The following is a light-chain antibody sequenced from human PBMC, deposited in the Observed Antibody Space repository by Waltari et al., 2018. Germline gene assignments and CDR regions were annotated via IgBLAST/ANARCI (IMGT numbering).Light chain of an antibody. V-gene: IGKV1-39*01. CDR2: EVS. CDR3: MQSIQLPPA. Sequence: DIQMTQSPSSLSASVGDRVTITCRASHSISSYLNWYQQKPGKAPKRLIYEVSNRFSGVPDRFSGSGSGTDFTLKISRVEAEDVGVYYCMQSIQLPPAFGQGTKLEIK. J-gene: IGKJ2*01. CDR1: HSISSY.